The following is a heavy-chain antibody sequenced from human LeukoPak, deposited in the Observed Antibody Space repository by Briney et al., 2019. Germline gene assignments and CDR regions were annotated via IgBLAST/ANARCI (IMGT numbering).Heavy chain of an antibody. J-gene: IGHJ4*02. Sequence: SGGSLRLSCAASGFTFSDYYMSWIRQAPGKGLEWVSYISSSGSTIYYADSVKGRFTISRDNAKNSLYLQMNSLRAEDTAVYYCASGYSSGWYPFDYWGQGTLVTVSS. CDR1: GFTFSDYY. CDR2: ISSSGSTI. D-gene: IGHD6-19*01. V-gene: IGHV3-11*01. CDR3: ASGYSSGWYPFDY.